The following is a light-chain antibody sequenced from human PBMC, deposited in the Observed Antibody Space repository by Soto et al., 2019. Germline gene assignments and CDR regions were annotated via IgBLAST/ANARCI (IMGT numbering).Light chain of an antibody. CDR2: GAS. Sequence: EIVMTQSPATLSVSPGERATLSCRASQSVSSNLAWYQQKPGQAPRLLIYGASTRATGIPARFSGSGSGTEFTLTMSSLLSEDFAVYYCQQYNNWPYTFGQGTKLEIK. CDR3: QQYNNWPYT. V-gene: IGKV3-15*01. CDR1: QSVSSN. J-gene: IGKJ2*01.